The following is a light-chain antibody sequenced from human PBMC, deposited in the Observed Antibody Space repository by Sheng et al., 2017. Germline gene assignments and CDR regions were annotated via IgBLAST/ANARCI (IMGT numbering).Light chain of an antibody. CDR3: QQSGNSAIT. CDR2: GAS. CDR1: QTLDIDN. Sequence: EIVLTQSPGTLSLSPGERATLSCRASQTLDIDNLAWYQQKPGQAPRLVIHGASSRPKGIPRQVQCPVGLGQTSLSPSAGWNLKILQCIFVQQSGNSAITFGQGTRLEI. J-gene: IGKJ5*01. V-gene: IGKV3-20*01.